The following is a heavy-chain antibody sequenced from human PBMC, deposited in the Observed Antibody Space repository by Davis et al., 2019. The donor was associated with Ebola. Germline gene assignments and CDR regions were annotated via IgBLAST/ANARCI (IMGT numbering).Heavy chain of an antibody. D-gene: IGHD3-10*01. Sequence: PGGSLRLSCAASGFTFSSYGMHWVRQAPGKGLEWVAVISYDGSNKYYADSVKGRFTISRDNSKNTLYLQMNSLRAEDTAVYYCAKDLALLWFGELIGYYYYGMDVWGQGTTVTVSS. CDR3: AKDLALLWFGELIGYYYYGMDV. J-gene: IGHJ6*02. CDR2: ISYDGSNK. CDR1: GFTFSSYG. V-gene: IGHV3-30*18.